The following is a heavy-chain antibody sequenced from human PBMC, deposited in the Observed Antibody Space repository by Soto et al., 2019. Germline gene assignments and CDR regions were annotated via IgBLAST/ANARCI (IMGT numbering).Heavy chain of an antibody. CDR1: GGSIGSYY. CDR2: IYYTGST. CDR3: ARDSGYYYGFWYFDL. Sequence: QVRLQESGPGLVKPSETLSLTCTVSGGSIGSYYWYWIRQPPGKGLEWIGYIYYTGSTNYNPSIKSRVTISLDTSKNQFSLRLRSVTAADTAVYYCARDSGYYYGFWYFDLWGRGTLVTVSS. V-gene: IGHV4-59*01. D-gene: IGHD5-18*01. J-gene: IGHJ2*01.